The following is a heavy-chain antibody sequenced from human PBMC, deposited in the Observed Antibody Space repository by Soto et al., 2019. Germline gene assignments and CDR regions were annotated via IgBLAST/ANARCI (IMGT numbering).Heavy chain of an antibody. CDR1: GGTFSRYT. J-gene: IGHJ5*02. CDR3: ARVSPLMVRGVT. Sequence: QVQLVQSGAEVKKPGSSVKVSCKASGGTFSRYTISWVRQAPGQGLEWMGRIIPILGIANYAQKFQGRVTITADKSTSTAYMELSSLRSEDTAVYYCARVSPLMVRGVTWGQGTLVTVSS. D-gene: IGHD3-10*01. CDR2: IIPILGIA. V-gene: IGHV1-69*02.